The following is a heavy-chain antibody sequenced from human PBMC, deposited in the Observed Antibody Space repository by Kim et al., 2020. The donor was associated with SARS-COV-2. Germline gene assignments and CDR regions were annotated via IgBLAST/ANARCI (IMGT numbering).Heavy chain of an antibody. CDR2: ISGSGAIT. D-gene: IGHD1-26*01. CDR3: ARDGRLYTGTFVGGFDF. CDR1: GFTFSDYY. Sequence: GGSLRLSCAASGFTFSDYYLTWIRQAPGKGLEWVSYISGSGAITDYADSVKGRFTISRENAKNSLYLQMNSLRGEDTAIYYCARDGRLYTGTFVGGFDFWGQGTMVAVSS. V-gene: IGHV3-11*01. J-gene: IGHJ3*01.